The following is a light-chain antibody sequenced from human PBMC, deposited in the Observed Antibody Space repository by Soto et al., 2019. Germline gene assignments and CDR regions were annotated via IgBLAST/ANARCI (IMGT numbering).Light chain of an antibody. Sequence: EIVMTQSPATLSVSPGERATLSCRASQSVSSNLAWYQQKPGQAPRLLIYGASTRATGIPARFSGSGSGTEFTLTISSLRSEDFAVYYCQQYNNWLRTFGQGTKVEIK. CDR1: QSVSSN. CDR3: QQYNNWLRT. V-gene: IGKV3-15*01. J-gene: IGKJ1*01. CDR2: GAS.